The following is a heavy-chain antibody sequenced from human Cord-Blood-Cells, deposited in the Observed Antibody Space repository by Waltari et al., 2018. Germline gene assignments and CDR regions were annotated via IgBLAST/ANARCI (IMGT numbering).Heavy chain of an antibody. CDR1: GGTFSSYA. CDR3: ASIAGITGIDY. V-gene: IGHV1-69*06. J-gene: IGHJ4*02. Sequence: QVQLVQSGPEVKMPGSSLKVSCQPSGGTFSSYAISGVRQATGLGLEWMGGIIPIFGTANYAQKFQGRVTITADKSTSTAYMELSSLRSEDTAVYYCASIAGITGIDYWGQGTLVTVSS. CDR2: IIPIFGTA. D-gene: IGHD1-20*01.